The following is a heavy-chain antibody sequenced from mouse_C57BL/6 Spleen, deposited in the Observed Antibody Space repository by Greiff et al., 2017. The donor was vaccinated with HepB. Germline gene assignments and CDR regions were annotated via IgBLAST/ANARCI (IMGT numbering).Heavy chain of an antibody. CDR2: IDPETGGT. CDR3: TREGYGRVPFAY. Sequence: VQLQQSGAELVRPGASVTLSCKASGYTFTDYEMHWVKQTPVHGLEWIGAIDPETGGTAYNQKFKGKAILTADKSSSTAYMELRSLTSEDSAVYYCTREGYGRVPFAYWGQGTLVTVSA. D-gene: IGHD1-1*01. CDR1: GYTFTDYE. J-gene: IGHJ3*01. V-gene: IGHV1-15*01.